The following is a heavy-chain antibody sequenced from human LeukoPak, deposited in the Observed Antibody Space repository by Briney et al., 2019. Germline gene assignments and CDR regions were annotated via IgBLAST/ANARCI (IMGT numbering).Heavy chain of an antibody. CDR1: GFTFSSYD. V-gene: IGHV3-21*04. D-gene: IGHD1-1*01. Sequence: GGSLRLSCAASGFTFSSYDMHWVRQAPGKGLEWVSSISSSSSYIYYADSVKGRFTISRDNAKNSLYLQMNSLRTEDTAVYYCAKVDNWKYGHHDFWGQGTLVTVSS. J-gene: IGHJ4*02. CDR3: AKVDNWKYGHHDF. CDR2: ISSSSSYI.